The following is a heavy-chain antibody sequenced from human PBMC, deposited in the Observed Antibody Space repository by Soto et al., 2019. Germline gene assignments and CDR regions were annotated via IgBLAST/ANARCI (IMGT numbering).Heavy chain of an antibody. CDR3: ARGAVAGPYYYYGMDV. V-gene: IGHV1-2*04. D-gene: IGHD6-19*01. J-gene: IGHJ6*02. Sequence: ASVKVSCKASGYTFTGYYIHWVRQAPGQGLEWMGWINPNSGVTNYAQKFQGWVTMTRDTSISTAYMELSRLRSDDTAVYYCARGAVAGPYYYYGMDVWGQGTTVTVSS. CDR1: GYTFTGYY. CDR2: INPNSGVT.